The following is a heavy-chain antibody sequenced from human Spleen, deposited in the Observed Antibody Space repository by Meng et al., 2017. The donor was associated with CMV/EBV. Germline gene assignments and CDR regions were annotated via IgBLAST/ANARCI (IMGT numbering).Heavy chain of an antibody. CDR1: GFTFRTYA. CDR2: ISYDGSNK. J-gene: IGHJ4*02. D-gene: IGHD3-16*01. V-gene: IGHV3-30-3*01. CDR3: ARDFRGASAY. Sequence: GESLKISCAASGFTFRTYAMHWVRQAPGKGLEWVAVISYDGSNKYYEDSVKGRFTISRDNSKNTLYLQMNSLRAGDTAVYYCARDFRGASAYWGQGTLVTVSS.